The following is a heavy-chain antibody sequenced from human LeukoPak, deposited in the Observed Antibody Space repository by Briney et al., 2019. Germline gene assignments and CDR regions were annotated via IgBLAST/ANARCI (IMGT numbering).Heavy chain of an antibody. J-gene: IGHJ4*02. Sequence: ASVKVSCKASGGTFRSYAISWVRQATGQGLEWMGGIIPIFGTANYAQKFQGRVTITADESTSTAYMELSSLRSEDTAVYYCARVGITMVRGVSPGYYFDYWGQGTLVTVSS. V-gene: IGHV1-69*13. CDR1: GGTFRSYA. CDR3: ARVGITMVRGVSPGYYFDY. D-gene: IGHD3-10*01. CDR2: IIPIFGTA.